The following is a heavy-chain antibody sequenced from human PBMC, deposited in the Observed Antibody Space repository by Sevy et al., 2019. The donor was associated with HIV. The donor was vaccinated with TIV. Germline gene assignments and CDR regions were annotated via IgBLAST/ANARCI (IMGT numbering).Heavy chain of an antibody. CDR2: VYYTGLT. V-gene: IGHV4-39*02. CDR1: GGSITSSNYY. J-gene: IGHJ6*02. CDR3: AREPGGYDYDYGMDV. D-gene: IGHD5-12*01. Sequence: SETLSLTCSASGGSITSSNYYWGWIRQPPGKGLEWIGSVYYTGLTYYNPSLKSRVTISVETSRNQFSLNLNSVTAADTAIYYCAREPGGYDYDYGMDVWGQGTTVTVSS.